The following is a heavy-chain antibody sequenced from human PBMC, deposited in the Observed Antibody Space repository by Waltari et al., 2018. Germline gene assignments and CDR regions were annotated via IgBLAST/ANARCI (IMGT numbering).Heavy chain of an antibody. J-gene: IGHJ4*02. CDR1: GCTFTSYY. CDR3: AREDSSAAVDY. V-gene: IGHV1-46*01. Sequence: QVQLVQSGAEVKKPGASVKVSCKASGCTFTSYYMHWVRQAPGQGLEWMGIINPSGGSTSYAQKFQGRVTMTRDTSTSTVYMELSSLRSEDTAVYYCAREDSSAAVDYWGQGTLVTVSS. CDR2: INPSGGST. D-gene: IGHD6-13*01.